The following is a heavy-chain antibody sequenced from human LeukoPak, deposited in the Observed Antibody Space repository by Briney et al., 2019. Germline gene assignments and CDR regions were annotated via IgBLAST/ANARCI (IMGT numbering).Heavy chain of an antibody. CDR1: GGTFSSYA. D-gene: IGHD2-2*01. V-gene: IGHV1-69*06. CDR2: IIPIFGTA. CDR3: AGGGYCSSTSCDPYFDY. J-gene: IGHJ4*02. Sequence: SVKVSCKASGGTFSSYAISWVRQAPGQGLEWMGGIIPIFGTANCAQKFQGRVTITADKSTSTAYMELSSLRSEDTAVYYCAGGGYCSSTSCDPYFDYWGQGTLVTVSS.